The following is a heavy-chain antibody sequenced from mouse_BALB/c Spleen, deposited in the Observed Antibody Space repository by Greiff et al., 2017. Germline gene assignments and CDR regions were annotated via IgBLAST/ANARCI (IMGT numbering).Heavy chain of an antibody. Sequence: EVQVVESGGGLVKPGGSLKLSCAASGFAFSSYDMSWVRQTPEKRLEWVAYISSGGGSTYYPDTVKGRFTISRDNAKNTLYLQMSSLKSEDTALYYCARQGGGDFDYWGQGTTLTVSS. V-gene: IGHV5-12-1*01. CDR1: GFAFSSYD. CDR2: ISSGGGST. CDR3: ARQGGGDFDY. J-gene: IGHJ2*01.